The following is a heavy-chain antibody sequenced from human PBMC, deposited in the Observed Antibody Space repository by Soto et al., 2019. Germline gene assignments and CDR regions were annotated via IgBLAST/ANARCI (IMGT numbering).Heavy chain of an antibody. Sequence: SETLSLTCTVSGGSISSGGYYWSWIRQHPGKGLEWIGYIYYSGSTYYNPSLKSRVTISVDTSKNQFSLKLSSVTAAGTAVYYCAREDWNYNAFDIWGQGTMVTVSS. CDR1: GGSISSGGYY. CDR2: IYYSGST. CDR3: AREDWNYNAFDI. D-gene: IGHD1-7*01. V-gene: IGHV4-31*03. J-gene: IGHJ3*02.